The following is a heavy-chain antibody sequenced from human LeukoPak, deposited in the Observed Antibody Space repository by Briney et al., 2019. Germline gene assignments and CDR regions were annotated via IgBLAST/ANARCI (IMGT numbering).Heavy chain of an antibody. D-gene: IGHD3-22*01. Sequence: PGGSLRLSCATSGFTFSSYAMIWVRQAPGKGLEWVSTISGDGGSTYYADSVKGRFTISRDNSKNTLSLQMNSLRVEDTAIYYCAKKYYYDGSGSFPHDAFDIWGQGTKVTVSS. J-gene: IGHJ3*02. CDR3: AKKYYYDGSGSFPHDAFDI. CDR2: ISGDGGST. CDR1: GFTFSSYA. V-gene: IGHV3-23*01.